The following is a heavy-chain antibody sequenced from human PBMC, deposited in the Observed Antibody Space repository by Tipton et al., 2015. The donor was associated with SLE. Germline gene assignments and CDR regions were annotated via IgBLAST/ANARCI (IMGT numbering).Heavy chain of an antibody. D-gene: IGHD5-24*01. CDR2: INNDGRST. Sequence: SLRLSCAASGFSFSGYWMHWVRQAPQRGLVGVARINNDGRSTAYADSVRGRFTVSRDNAQNSLYLQMNSLRVEDTAVYYCAKDLNQGEGWPDYWGQGTLVTVSS. CDR1: GFSFSGYW. V-gene: IGHV3-74*01. J-gene: IGHJ4*02. CDR3: AKDLNQGEGWPDY.